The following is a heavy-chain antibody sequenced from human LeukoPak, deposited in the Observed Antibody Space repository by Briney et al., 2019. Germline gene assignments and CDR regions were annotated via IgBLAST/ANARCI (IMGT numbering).Heavy chain of an antibody. D-gene: IGHD3-3*01. V-gene: IGHV3-21*01. Sequence: GGSLRLSCAASGFTFSSYSMNWVRQAPGKGLEWVSSISSSSSYIYYADSVKGRFTISRDNAKNSLYLQMNSLRAEDTAVYYCARAVPLRFLGWLPRGTDKFDYWGQGTLVTVSS. J-gene: IGHJ4*02. CDR1: GFTFSSYS. CDR3: ARAVPLRFLGWLPRGTDKFDY. CDR2: ISSSSSYI.